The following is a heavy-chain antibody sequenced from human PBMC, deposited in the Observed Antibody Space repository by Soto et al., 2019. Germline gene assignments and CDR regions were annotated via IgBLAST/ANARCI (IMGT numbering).Heavy chain of an antibody. J-gene: IGHJ4*02. Sequence: ASVKVSCKASGYTFTSYDINWVRQATGQGLEWMGWMNPNSGNTGYAQKFQGRVTMTRNTSISTAYMELSSLTSEDTAVYYCARGVWTMTRGAYYFDNWGQGTLVTVSS. V-gene: IGHV1-8*01. CDR1: GYTFTSYD. D-gene: IGHD3-10*01. CDR2: MNPNSGNT. CDR3: ARGVWTMTRGAYYFDN.